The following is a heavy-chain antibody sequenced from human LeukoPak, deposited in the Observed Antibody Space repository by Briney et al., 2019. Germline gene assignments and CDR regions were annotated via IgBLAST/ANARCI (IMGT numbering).Heavy chain of an antibody. CDR1: GFTLSSSA. CDR2: ISYDGSIK. CDR3: ARDVTGGLTFPEGGYFDY. Sequence: PGRSLRLSCAASGFTLSSSAMHWVRQAPGKGLEWVAVISYDGSIKYYAESVKGRFTISRDNSKNTLYLQMNSLRVEDTAIYYCARDVTGGLTFPEGGYFDYWGQGTLVTVSS. J-gene: IGHJ4*02. V-gene: IGHV3-30-3*01. D-gene: IGHD3-3*02.